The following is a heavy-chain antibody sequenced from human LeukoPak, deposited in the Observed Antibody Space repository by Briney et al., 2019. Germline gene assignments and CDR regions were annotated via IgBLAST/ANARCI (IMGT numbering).Heavy chain of an antibody. CDR2: IYYSGST. CDR3: AGESMGATTDY. Sequence: PSETLSLTCTVSGDSISSYYWSWIRQPPGKGLEWIGYIYYSGSTNYNPSLKSRVTISVDTSKNQFPLKLSSVTAADTAVYYCAGESMGATTDYWGQGTLVTVSS. D-gene: IGHD1-26*01. J-gene: IGHJ4*02. CDR1: GDSISSYY. V-gene: IGHV4-59*01.